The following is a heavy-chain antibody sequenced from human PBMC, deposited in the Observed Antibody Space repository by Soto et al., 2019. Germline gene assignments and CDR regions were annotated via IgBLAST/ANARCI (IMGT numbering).Heavy chain of an antibody. J-gene: IGHJ5*02. CDR2: IFHSGSS. CDR1: GASISSGGYY. V-gene: IGHV4-31*03. CDR3: ARKQQFEAHFFDP. Sequence: QVQLQESGPGLVKPSQTLSLTCTVSGASISSGGYYWSWIRQLPGKGLEYIGYIFHSGSSYYNPSLKSRVTMSVDTSTNQFSLRLSSVTVADTAVYCCARKQQFEAHFFDPWGQGTLVTVSS. D-gene: IGHD1-1*01.